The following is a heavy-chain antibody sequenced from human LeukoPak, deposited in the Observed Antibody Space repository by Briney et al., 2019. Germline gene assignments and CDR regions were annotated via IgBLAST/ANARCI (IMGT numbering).Heavy chain of an antibody. CDR2: INPDGNKK. CDR3: ARDLAYSRLDY. D-gene: IGHD5-18*01. CDR1: GLTFSSSW. V-gene: IGHV3-7*01. J-gene: IGHJ4*02. Sequence: GGSLRLSCAVSGLTFSSSWMDWVRQAPGKGLEWVASINPDGNKKYSADSVKGRFTISRDNAENSLYLQMNSLRVEDTAFYNCARDLAYSRLDYWGQGMLVTVSS.